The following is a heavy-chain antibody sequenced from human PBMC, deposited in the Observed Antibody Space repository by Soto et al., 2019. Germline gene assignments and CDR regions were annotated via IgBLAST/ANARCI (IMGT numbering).Heavy chain of an antibody. CDR1: GGSISSGDYY. V-gene: IGHV4-30-4*01. Sequence: QVQLQESGPGLVKPSQTLSLTCTVSGGSISSGDYYWSWIRQPPGKGLEWIGYIYYSGSTYYNPSLKSRVTISVDTSKDQFSLKLISVTAADTAVHYCAREGYDSSDMGAFDIWGQGTMVTVSS. CDR3: AREGYDSSDMGAFDI. D-gene: IGHD3-22*01. CDR2: IYYSGST. J-gene: IGHJ3*02.